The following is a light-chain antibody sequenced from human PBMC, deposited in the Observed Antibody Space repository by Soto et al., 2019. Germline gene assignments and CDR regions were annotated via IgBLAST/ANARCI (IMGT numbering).Light chain of an antibody. CDR1: QSVSVNY. J-gene: IGKJ1*01. CDR3: QQYASSPRT. Sequence: EIVLTQSPGTLSLSPGERATLSCRASQSVSVNYLAWYQQKPGQAPRLLIYGASNRATGIPDRFSGSGSGTDFTLTISRLEPEDFAVYYCQQYASSPRTFGQGTKVDIK. CDR2: GAS. V-gene: IGKV3-20*01.